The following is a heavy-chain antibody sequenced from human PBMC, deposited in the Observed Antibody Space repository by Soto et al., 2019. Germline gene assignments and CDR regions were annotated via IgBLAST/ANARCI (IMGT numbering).Heavy chain of an antibody. CDR1: GFSLSTSGMC. Sequence: GSGPTLVNPTQTLTLTCTFSGFSLSTSGMCVSWIRQPPGKALEWLALIDWDDDKYYSTSLKTRLTISKDTSKNQVVLTMTNMDPVDTATYYCARMYYYDSSGYGSFDPWGQGTLVTVSS. V-gene: IGHV2-70*01. CDR2: IDWDDDK. D-gene: IGHD3-22*01. CDR3: ARMYYYDSSGYGSFDP. J-gene: IGHJ5*02.